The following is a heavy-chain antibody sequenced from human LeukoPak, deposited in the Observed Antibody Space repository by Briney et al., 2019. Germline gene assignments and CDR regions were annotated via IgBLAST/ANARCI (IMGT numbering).Heavy chain of an antibody. CDR1: GFTFSSYA. CDR3: AKDVKGGSFLIDY. CDR2: INGRGGYT. V-gene: IGHV3-23*01. D-gene: IGHD1-26*01. J-gene: IGHJ4*02. Sequence: PGGSLRLSCAASGFTFSSYAMTWVRQAPGKWLEWVSAINGRGGYTYYADSVRGRFTISRDNSKNTLYLQMNSLRVEDTALYYCAKDVKGGSFLIDYWGQGTLVTVSS.